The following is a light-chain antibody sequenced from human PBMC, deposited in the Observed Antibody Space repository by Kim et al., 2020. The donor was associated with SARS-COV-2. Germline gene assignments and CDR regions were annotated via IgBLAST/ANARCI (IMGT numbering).Light chain of an antibody. V-gene: IGKV1-9*01. J-gene: IGKJ4*01. CDR1: QGISSY. Sequence: DIQLTQSPSFLSASVGDRVTITCRASQGISSYLAWYQQKPGKAPKLLIYAASTLQVGVPSRFSGSGSGTEFTLTISSLQPEDFATYFCQQLNSYPLTFGGGTKVDIK. CDR3: QQLNSYPLT. CDR2: AAS.